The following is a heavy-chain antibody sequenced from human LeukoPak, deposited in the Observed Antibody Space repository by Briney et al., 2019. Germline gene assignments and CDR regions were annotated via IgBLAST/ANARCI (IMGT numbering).Heavy chain of an antibody. CDR3: ARHLYDSSGYYLFDY. D-gene: IGHD3-22*01. CDR1: GYRFTSYW. V-gene: IGHV5-51*01. J-gene: IGHJ4*02. CDR2: IYPGDSVT. Sequence: GESLKISCKGSGYRFTSYWIGGVRQMPGKGLEGMGIIYPGDSVTRYSPSFQGQVTISADTSISTAYLQWSSLKASDTAMYYCARHLYDSSGYYLFDYWGQGTLVTVSS.